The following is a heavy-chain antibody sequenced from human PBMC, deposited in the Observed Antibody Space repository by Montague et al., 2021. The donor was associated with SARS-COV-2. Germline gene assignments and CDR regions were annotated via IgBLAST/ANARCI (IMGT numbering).Heavy chain of an antibody. CDR2: ITGRGSDT. J-gene: IGHJ4*02. CDR1: GFSFSSFV. Sequence: SLRLSFAASGFSFSSFVMSWVRQSPGKGLEWVSAITGRGSDTYYADSVTGRFTISRDNSKNTLYLQMNGLRDDDTAVYYCVKFGDCTGGSCYGFFDYWGQGALVTVSS. D-gene: IGHD2-15*01. V-gene: IGHV3-23*01. CDR3: VKFGDCTGGSCYGFFDY.